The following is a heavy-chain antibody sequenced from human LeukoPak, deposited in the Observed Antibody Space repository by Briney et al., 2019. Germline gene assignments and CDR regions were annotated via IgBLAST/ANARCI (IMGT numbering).Heavy chain of an antibody. D-gene: IGHD6-13*01. CDR3: ARWDISAADIGY. J-gene: IGHJ4*02. CDR2: IRFDGSHV. CDR1: GFTFSSYG. Sequence: PGGSLRLSCAASGFTFSSYGMHWVRQSPGKGLEWVAVIRFDGSHVYYGDSVKGRFTISRDNSKKTLFLQMDSLRAEDTAVYYCARWDISAADIGYWGQGTLVTVSA. V-gene: IGHV3-33*01.